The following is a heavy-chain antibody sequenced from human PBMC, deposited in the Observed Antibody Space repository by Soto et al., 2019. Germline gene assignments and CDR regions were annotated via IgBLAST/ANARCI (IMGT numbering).Heavy chain of an antibody. V-gene: IGHV3-30*18. Sequence: QVQLVESGGGVVQPGRSLRLSCRVSGFTFNNSGMHWVRQAPGKGLEWMAVISYDGSDKYYADSVKGRVIISRNKSKNTLNLEMNSLRAEDTAIYYCVKDRVPGAYGNYYGMDVWGQGTTVTVSS. J-gene: IGHJ6*02. CDR3: VKDRVPGAYGNYYGMDV. CDR1: GFTFNNSG. CDR2: ISYDGSDK. D-gene: IGHD5-12*01.